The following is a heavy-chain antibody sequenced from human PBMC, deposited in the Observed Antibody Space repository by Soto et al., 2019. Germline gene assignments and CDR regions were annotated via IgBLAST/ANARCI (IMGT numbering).Heavy chain of an antibody. CDR2: IYYSGST. CDR1: GDSISSYY. J-gene: IGHJ4*02. D-gene: IGHD5-12*01. CDR3: ARVTLGEGYNWDYFDY. Sequence: SETLSLNCTVSGDSISSYYWSWMRQPPGKGLEWIGYIYYSGSTNYNPSLKSRVTISVDTSKNQFSLKLSSVTAADTAVYYCARVTLGEGYNWDYFDYWGQGTLVTVSS. V-gene: IGHV4-59*01.